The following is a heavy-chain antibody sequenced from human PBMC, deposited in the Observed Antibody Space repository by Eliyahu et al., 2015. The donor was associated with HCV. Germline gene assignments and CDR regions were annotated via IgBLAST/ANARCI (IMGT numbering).Heavy chain of an antibody. J-gene: IGHJ4*02. CDR3: ARDPDSYDSSGLDY. Sequence: RINGDGSRTTYADSVKGRFTISRDNAKNTLYLQVNSLRAEDTAVYYCARDPDSYDSSGLDYWGQGTLVAVSS. D-gene: IGHD3-22*01. CDR2: INGDGSRT. V-gene: IGHV3-74*03.